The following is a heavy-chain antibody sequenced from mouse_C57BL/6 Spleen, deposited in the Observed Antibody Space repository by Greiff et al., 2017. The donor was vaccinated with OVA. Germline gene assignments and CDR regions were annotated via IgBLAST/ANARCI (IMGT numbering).Heavy chain of an antibody. CDR3: ARDLSDYAMDY. CDR2: ISDGGSYT. V-gene: IGHV5-4*01. CDR1: GFTFSSYA. J-gene: IGHJ4*01. D-gene: IGHD1-3*01. Sequence: DVQLVESGGGLVKPGGSLKLSCAASGFTFSSYAMSWVRQTPEKRLEWVATISDGGSYTYYPDNVKGRFTISRDNAKNNLYLQMSHLKSEDTAMYYCARDLSDYAMDYWGQGTSVTVSS.